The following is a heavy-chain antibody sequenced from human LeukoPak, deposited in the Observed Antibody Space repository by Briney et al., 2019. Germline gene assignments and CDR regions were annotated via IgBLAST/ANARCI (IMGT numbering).Heavy chain of an antibody. CDR2: ITPIVVTT. CDR3: ARDYGLRTFDP. V-gene: IGHV1-69*13. CDR1: GGSVKHYG. Sequence: ASVKVSCKASGGSVKHYGVYWVRQAPGQGLEWMGGITPIVVTTNYAQKFQGRVTITADESTVTAYMELSSLRSEDTAVYYCARDYGLRTFDPWGQGTLVTVSS. D-gene: IGHD3-16*01. J-gene: IGHJ5*02.